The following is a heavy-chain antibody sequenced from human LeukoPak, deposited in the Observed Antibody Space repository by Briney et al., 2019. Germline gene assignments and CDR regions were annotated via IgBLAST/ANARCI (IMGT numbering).Heavy chain of an antibody. CDR2: INHSGST. Sequence: PGGSLRLSCAASGFTVSSNYMSWVRQPPGKGLEWIGEINHSGSTNYNPSLKSRVTISVDTSKNQFSLKLSSVTAADTAVYYCARVFRSTYSSSWYAYKYYYYYMDVWGKGTTVTVSS. V-gene: IGHV4-34*01. CDR3: ARVFRSTYSSSWYAYKYYYYYMDV. D-gene: IGHD6-13*01. J-gene: IGHJ6*03. CDR1: GFTVSSNY.